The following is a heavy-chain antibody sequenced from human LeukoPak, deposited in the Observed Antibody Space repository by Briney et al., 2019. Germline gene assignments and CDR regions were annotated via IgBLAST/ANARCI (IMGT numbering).Heavy chain of an antibody. D-gene: IGHD2-2*01. Sequence: SETLSLTCTVSGASISTYYWSWIRQPPGKGLEWIGYIHDSESTNYNPSLKSRVTVSVDTSKNQFSLRLSSVTAADTAVYYCARYTNCTSTSCFSSWFDPWGQGTLVTVTS. V-gene: IGHV4-59*08. CDR2: IHDSEST. J-gene: IGHJ5*02. CDR3: ARYTNCTSTSCFSSWFDP. CDR1: GASISTYY.